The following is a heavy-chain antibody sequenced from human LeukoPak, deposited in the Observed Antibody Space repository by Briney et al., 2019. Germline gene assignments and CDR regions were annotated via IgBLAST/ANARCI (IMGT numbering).Heavy chain of an antibody. V-gene: IGHV3-23*01. CDR2: ISGSGGST. D-gene: IGHD4-17*01. J-gene: IGHJ4*02. Sequence: GGSLRLSCAASGFTFSSYAMSWVRQAPGKELEGVSAISGSGGSTYYADSVKGRFTISRDNSKNTLYLQMNSLRAEDTAVYYCAKDLGTVTTWDFDYWGQGTLVTVSS. CDR1: GFTFSSYA. CDR3: AKDLGTVTTWDFDY.